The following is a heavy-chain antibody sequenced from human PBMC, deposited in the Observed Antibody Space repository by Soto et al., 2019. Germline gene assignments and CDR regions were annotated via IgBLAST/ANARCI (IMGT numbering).Heavy chain of an antibody. CDR1: GFTFSSYG. V-gene: IGHV3-30*18. CDR3: AKDPSYGDYGRAWFDP. J-gene: IGHJ5*02. CDR2: ISYDGSNK. Sequence: QVQLVESGGGVVQPGRSLRLSCAASGFTFSSYGMHWVRQAPGNGLEWVAVISYDGSNKYYADSVKGRFTISRDNSKNTLYLQMNSLRAEDTAVYYCAKDPSYGDYGRAWFDPWGQGTLVTVSS. D-gene: IGHD4-17*01.